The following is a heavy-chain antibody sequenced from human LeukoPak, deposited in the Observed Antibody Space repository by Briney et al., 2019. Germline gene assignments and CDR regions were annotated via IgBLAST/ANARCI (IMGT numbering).Heavy chain of an antibody. Sequence: PSETLSLTCTVSGGSISSYYWSWIRQPPGKGLEWIGYIYYSGSTNYNPSLKSRVTISVDTSKNQFSLKLSSVTAADTAMYYCATHSGSYFGDAFDIWGQGTMVTVSS. J-gene: IGHJ3*02. CDR3: ATHSGSYFGDAFDI. D-gene: IGHD1-26*01. CDR1: GGSISSYY. V-gene: IGHV4-59*01. CDR2: IYYSGST.